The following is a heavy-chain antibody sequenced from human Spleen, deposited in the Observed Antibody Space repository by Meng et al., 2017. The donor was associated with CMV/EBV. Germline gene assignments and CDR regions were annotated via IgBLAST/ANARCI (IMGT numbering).Heavy chain of an antibody. Sequence: GGSLRLSCAASGFTFSSYSMKWVRQAPGKGLEWVSSISSSSGYIYYADSVKGRFTISRDNSKNSLYLQMNSLRAEDTAVYYCARDRGEDQLRFRYYHYYGMDVWGQGTTVTVSS. V-gene: IGHV3-21*01. CDR2: ISSSSGYI. CDR1: GFTFSSYS. CDR3: ARDRGEDQLRFRYYHYYGMDV. J-gene: IGHJ6*02. D-gene: IGHD2-2*01.